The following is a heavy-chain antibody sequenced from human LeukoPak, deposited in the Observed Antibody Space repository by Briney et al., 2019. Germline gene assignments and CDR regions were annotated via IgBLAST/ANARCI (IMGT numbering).Heavy chain of an antibody. J-gene: IGHJ4*02. CDR2: IHYSGST. CDR1: GGAISNSNYY. CDR3: ATYITMVGTYYFDY. D-gene: IGHD3-10*01. Sequence: SETLSLTCTVSGGAISNSNYYWGWIRQPPGKGLEWIGTIHYSGSTYYNPSLKSRVTISLDTSKNQFSLKLSSVTAADTAVYFCATYITMVGTYYFDYWGQGALVTVSS. V-gene: IGHV4-39*07.